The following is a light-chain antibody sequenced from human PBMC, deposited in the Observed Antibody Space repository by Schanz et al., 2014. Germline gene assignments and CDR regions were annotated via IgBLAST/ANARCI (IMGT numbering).Light chain of an antibody. CDR1: SSDVGGHNY. CDR3: CSYAGTNTRRWV. CDR2: DVS. Sequence: QSALTQPRSVSGSPGQSVTISCAGTSSDVGGHNYVSWYQQHPGKAPKLMIYDVSDRPSGVSNRFSGSKSGNTASLTISGLQAEDEADYYCCSYAGTNTRRWVFGGGTKLTVL. J-gene: IGLJ3*02. V-gene: IGLV2-11*01.